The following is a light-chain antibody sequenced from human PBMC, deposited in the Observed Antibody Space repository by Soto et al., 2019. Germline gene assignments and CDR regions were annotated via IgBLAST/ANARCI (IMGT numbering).Light chain of an antibody. V-gene: IGLV1-40*01. CDR2: GNS. CDR1: SSNIGAGYD. Sequence: QSVLTQPPSVSGAPGQRVTISRTGSSSNIGAGYDVHWYQQLPGTAPKLLIYGNSNRPSGVPDRFSGSKSGTSASLAITGLQAEDEADYYCQSYDSSLSAVVFGGGTQLTVL. CDR3: QSYDSSLSAVV. J-gene: IGLJ2*01.